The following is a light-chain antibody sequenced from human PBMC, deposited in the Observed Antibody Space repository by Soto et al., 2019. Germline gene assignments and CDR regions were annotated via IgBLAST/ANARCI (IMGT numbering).Light chain of an antibody. V-gene: IGKV3-15*01. CDR2: YAS. CDR1: ESVHRN. Sequence: EMVMTQSPATLSVSPGERVTLSCRASESVHRNLAWYQQKPCQGPRLLIYYASTMATGVPDRFTGSGSGTEFTLTISSLQSEEFGVYHCQHYSNWPPTFGPGTNVEIK. CDR3: QHYSNWPPT. J-gene: IGKJ3*01.